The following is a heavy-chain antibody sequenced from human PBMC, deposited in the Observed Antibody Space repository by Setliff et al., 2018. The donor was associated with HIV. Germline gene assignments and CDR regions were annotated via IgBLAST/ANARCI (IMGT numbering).Heavy chain of an antibody. J-gene: IGHJ5*02. D-gene: IGHD6-13*01. V-gene: IGHV4-34*01. Sequence: SETLSLTCAVYGGSVSGYYWSWIRQPPGKGLEWIGDINHSGKTNYNRSLKSRVTISLDTSKNQFSLRLTSVTAADTAVYYCAREGGTGRSSWYGAYWYDPWGQGTLVTVSS. CDR1: GGSVSGYY. CDR3: AREGGTGRSSWYGAYWYDP. CDR2: INHSGKT.